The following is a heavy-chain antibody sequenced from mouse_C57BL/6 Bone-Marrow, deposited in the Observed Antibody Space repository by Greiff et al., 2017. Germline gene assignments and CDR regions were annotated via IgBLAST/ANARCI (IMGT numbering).Heavy chain of an antibody. CDR2: LWPGGGT. CDR3: ARRNYYGSREGYCDV. V-gene: IGHV2-9-1*01. J-gene: IGHJ1*03. CDR1: GFSLTSYA. D-gene: IGHD1-1*01. Sequence: QVQLKESGPGLAAPSQSLSLTCTVSGFSLTSYAISWVRQPPGQGLEWLGVLWPGGGTNYNSALKSRLSISKDNSKSQVFLKMNSLQTDDTARYDGARRNYYGSREGYCDVWGTGTTVTVSS.